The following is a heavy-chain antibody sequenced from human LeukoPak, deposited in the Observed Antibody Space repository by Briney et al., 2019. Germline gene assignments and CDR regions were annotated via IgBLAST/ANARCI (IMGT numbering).Heavy chain of an antibody. CDR2: IIGSAGST. V-gene: IGHV3-23*01. Sequence: GGSLRLSCAASGFTFSSYAMNGVRQAPGKGLKWVSLIIGSAGSTYYADSVKGRFTISRDNSKNTLFLQVNSLRAEDTAVYYCAKDRSLDGGNSNGYFDSWGQGTLVTVSS. J-gene: IGHJ4*02. D-gene: IGHD4-23*01. CDR1: GFTFSSYA. CDR3: AKDRSLDGGNSNGYFDS.